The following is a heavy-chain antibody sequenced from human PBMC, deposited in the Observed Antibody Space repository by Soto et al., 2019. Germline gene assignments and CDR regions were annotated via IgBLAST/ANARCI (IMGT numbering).Heavy chain of an antibody. CDR3: ARTGKFYYYDTTGLPFDP. V-gene: IGHV4-4*02. CDR1: GETISSTRW. D-gene: IGHD3-22*01. Sequence: SETLSLTCTVSGETISSTRWWSWVRLSPGKGLEWIGEIYHLGRTNYNPSLKSRVTLSIDKSNNQFSLTLTSVTAADTAVYFCARTGKFYYYDTTGLPFDPWGPGILVTVSS. J-gene: IGHJ5*02. CDR2: IYHLGRT.